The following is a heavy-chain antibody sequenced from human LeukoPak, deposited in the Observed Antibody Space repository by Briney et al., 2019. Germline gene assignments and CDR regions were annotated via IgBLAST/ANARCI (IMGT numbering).Heavy chain of an antibody. D-gene: IGHD1-20*01. CDR1: GGSISSRNW. V-gene: IGHV4-4*02. CDR3: ARGRNNWNDDYDAFDI. J-gene: IGHJ3*02. CDR2: IYHSGST. Sequence: SGTLSLTCAVSGGSISSRNWWSWVRQPPGKGLEWIGEIYHSGSTNYNPSLKSRVTISIDKSKNQFSLKLSSVTAADTAVYYCARGRNNWNDDYDAFDIWGQGTMVTVSS.